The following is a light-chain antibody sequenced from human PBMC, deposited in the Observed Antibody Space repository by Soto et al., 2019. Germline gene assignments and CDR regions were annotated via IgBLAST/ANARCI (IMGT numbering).Light chain of an antibody. CDR1: QSVGNN. CDR2: DAS. CDR3: QQRSNWPPST. V-gene: IGKV3-11*01. J-gene: IGKJ5*01. Sequence: EIVMAQSPATLSVSPGERATLSCRASQSVGNNLAWYQQKPGQAPRLLIYDASNRATGIPARFSGSGSGTDFTLTISSLEPEDFAVYYCQQRSNWPPSTFGQGTRLEIK.